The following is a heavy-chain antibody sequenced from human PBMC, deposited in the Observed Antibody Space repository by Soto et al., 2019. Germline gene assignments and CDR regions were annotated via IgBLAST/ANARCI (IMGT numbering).Heavy chain of an antibody. CDR3: ARVSWREKYGMDV. V-gene: IGHV3-11*01. CDR2: ITFSGNTV. CDR1: GFTFSDYY. J-gene: IGHJ6*02. Sequence: QVQLVESGGGLVKPGGSLRLSCAASGFTFSDYYMSWIRQAPGKGLEWISYITFSGNTVYYADSLKGRVTISRDNAKNSLYLQMKRLRAEDTAVYYCARVSWREKYGMDVWGQGTTVTVSS.